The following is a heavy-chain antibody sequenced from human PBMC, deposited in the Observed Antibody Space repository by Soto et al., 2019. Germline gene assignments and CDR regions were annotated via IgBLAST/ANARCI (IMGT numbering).Heavy chain of an antibody. CDR2: VSYLGSEK. J-gene: IGHJ4*02. D-gene: IGHD2-15*01. V-gene: IGHV3-30*18. Sequence: QVQLVESGGGVVQPGNSLRLSCAASGFTFKNYGIHWVRQSPGKGLEWVALVSYLGSEKYYIDSVKGRFSVSRDNSKNTVYLQMNSLRPEDTAVYYCAKDSLLRTYYFDSWGQGTRVTVSS. CDR3: AKDSLLRTYYFDS. CDR1: GFTFKNYG.